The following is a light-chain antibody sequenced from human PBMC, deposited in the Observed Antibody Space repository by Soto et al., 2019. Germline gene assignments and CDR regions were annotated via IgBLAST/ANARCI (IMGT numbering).Light chain of an antibody. Sequence: VLPHSPATLSLSTGERATLTCRPSQTMHTSLAWDQQKPGHTPRLVFDDATLRANGVPDRFGGSSSGTEFTLTINNLEPEDFAVYYCQQRNVWPPITFGPGTRLEIK. CDR3: QQRNVWPPIT. V-gene: IGKV3-11*01. J-gene: IGKJ5*01. CDR1: QTMHTS. CDR2: DAT.